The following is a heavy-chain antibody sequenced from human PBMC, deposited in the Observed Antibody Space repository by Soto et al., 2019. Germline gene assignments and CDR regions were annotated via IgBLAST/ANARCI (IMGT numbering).Heavy chain of an antibody. J-gene: IGHJ6*02. CDR3: AKDGRQDTAIDYYYYYGMDV. Sequence: HPGGSLRLSCAASGFTFDDYAMHWVRQAPGKGLEWVSGISWNSGSIGYADSVKGRFTISRDNAKNSLYLQMNSLRAEDTALYYCAKDGRQDTAIDYYYYYGMDVWGQGTTVTVSS. D-gene: IGHD5-18*01. V-gene: IGHV3-9*01. CDR2: ISWNSGSI. CDR1: GFTFDDYA.